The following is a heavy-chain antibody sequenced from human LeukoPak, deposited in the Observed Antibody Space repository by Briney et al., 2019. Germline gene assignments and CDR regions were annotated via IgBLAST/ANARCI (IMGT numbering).Heavy chain of an antibody. D-gene: IGHD3-22*01. CDR3: ARASPSYDSRLGDY. V-gene: IGHV1-18*01. CDR2: ISTYTGNT. CDR1: GYTFTSYD. J-gene: IGHJ4*02. Sequence: ASVKVSCKASGYTFTSYDINWVRQATGQGLEWMGWISTYTGNTNYAQKLQGSVTMTTDTATSTAYMELRSLTSDDTAVYYCARASPSYDSRLGDYWGQGTLVTVSS.